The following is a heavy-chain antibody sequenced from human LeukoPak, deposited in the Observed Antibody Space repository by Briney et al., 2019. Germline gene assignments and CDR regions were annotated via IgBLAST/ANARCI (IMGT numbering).Heavy chain of an antibody. D-gene: IGHD4-17*01. Sequence: PGGSLRLSCAASGFTVSSNYMSWVRQAPGKGLEWVSVIYSGGSTYYADSVKGRFTISRDNSKNTLYLQMNSLRAEDTAVYYCARGPTTVTSEPYFDYWGQGTLVTVSS. CDR2: IYSGGST. J-gene: IGHJ4*02. V-gene: IGHV3-66*01. CDR3: ARGPTTVTSEPYFDY. CDR1: GFTVSSNY.